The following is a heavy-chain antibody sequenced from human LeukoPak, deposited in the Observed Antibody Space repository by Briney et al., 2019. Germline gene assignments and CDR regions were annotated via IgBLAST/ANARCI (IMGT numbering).Heavy chain of an antibody. J-gene: IGHJ4*02. D-gene: IGHD3-22*01. Sequence: SETLSLTCAVYGGSFSGYYWSWIRQPPGKGLEWIREINHSGSTNYNPSLKSRVTISVDTSKNQFSLKLSSVTAADTAVYYCARRTTEDYDSSGTNDYWGQGTLVTVSS. CDR2: INHSGST. V-gene: IGHV4-34*01. CDR3: ARRTTEDYDSSGTNDY. CDR1: GGSFSGYY.